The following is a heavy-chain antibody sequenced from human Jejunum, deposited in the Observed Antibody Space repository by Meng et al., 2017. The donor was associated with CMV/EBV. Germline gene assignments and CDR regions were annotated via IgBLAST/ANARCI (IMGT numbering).Heavy chain of an antibody. CDR2: IDGPTPNT. Sequence: LSYVASGFTFSSSAMSWVRQAPGKRLEWVSHIDGPTPNTHYADAARGRFTISRDNSKNTLYLQMNSLRAEDTAVYYCASWLVAHFDYWGQGTLVTVSS. CDR3: ASWLVAHFDY. J-gene: IGHJ4*02. V-gene: IGHV3-23*01. CDR1: GFTFSSSA. D-gene: IGHD6-19*01.